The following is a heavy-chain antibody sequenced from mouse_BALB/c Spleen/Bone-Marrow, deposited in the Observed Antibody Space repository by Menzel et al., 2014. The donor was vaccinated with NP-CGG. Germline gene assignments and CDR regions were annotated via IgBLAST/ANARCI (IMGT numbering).Heavy chain of an antibody. CDR2: IDPANGNT. Sequence: EVQVVESGAELVKPGASVKLSCTASGFNIKDTYMYWVKQRPGQGLEWIGRIDPANGNTKYDPKFQDKATITADTSSNTAYLQLSSLTSEDTAVYYCARYYYGSSLFAYWGQGTLVTVSA. CDR1: GFNIKDTY. V-gene: IGHV14-3*02. D-gene: IGHD1-1*01. CDR3: ARYYYGSSLFAY. J-gene: IGHJ3*01.